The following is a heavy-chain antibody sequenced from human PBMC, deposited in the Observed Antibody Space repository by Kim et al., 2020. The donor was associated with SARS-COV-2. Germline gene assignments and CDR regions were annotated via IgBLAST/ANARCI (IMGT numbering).Heavy chain of an antibody. D-gene: IGHD3-9*01. CDR1: GGTFSSYA. Sequence: SVKVSCKASGGTFSSYAISWVRQAPGQGLEWMGGIIPIFGTANYAQKFQGRVTITADESTSTTYMELSSLRSEDTAVYYCAREGSISIKSRNYFDYWGQGTLVTVSS. J-gene: IGHJ4*02. V-gene: IGHV1-69*13. CDR2: IIPIFGTA. CDR3: AREGSISIKSRNYFDY.